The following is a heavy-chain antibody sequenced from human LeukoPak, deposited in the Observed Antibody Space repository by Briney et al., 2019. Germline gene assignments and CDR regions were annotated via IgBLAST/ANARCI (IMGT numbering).Heavy chain of an antibody. CDR2: ISGSGSST. V-gene: IGHV3-23*01. CDR3: AKDRRERFGERGFFDY. D-gene: IGHD3-10*01. Sequence: GGSLRLSCAASGFTFSSYGMSWVRQAPGKGLEWVSAISGSGSSTYYADSVKGRFTISRDNSKNTLYLQMNSLRAEDTAVYYCAKDRRERFGERGFFDYWGQGTLVTVSS. J-gene: IGHJ4*02. CDR1: GFTFSSYG.